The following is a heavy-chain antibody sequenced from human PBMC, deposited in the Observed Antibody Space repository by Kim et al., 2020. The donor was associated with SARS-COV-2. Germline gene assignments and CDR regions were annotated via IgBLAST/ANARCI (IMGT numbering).Heavy chain of an antibody. V-gene: IGHV1-2*06. J-gene: IGHJ4*02. Sequence: ASVKVSCKASGYTFTGYYMHWVRQAPGQGLEWMGRINPNSGGTNYAQKFQGRVTMTRDTSISTAYMELSRLRSDDTAVYYCARDLIRVGVSWNYFFYWGQGTLVTVSS. D-gene: IGHD2-15*01. CDR3: ARDLIRVGVSWNYFFY. CDR1: GYTFTGYY. CDR2: INPNSGGT.